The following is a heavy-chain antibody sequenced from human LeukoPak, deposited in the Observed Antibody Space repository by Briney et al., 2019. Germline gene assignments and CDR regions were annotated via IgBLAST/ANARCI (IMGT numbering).Heavy chain of an antibody. Sequence: SETLSLTCTVSGGTISSSSYYWGWIRQPPGKGLEWIGSIYYSGSTYYNPSLKSRVTISVDTSKNQFSLKLSSVTAADTAVYYCARTYYDFWSGSRYWYFQLWGRGTLVTVSS. D-gene: IGHD3-3*01. CDR1: GGTISSSSYY. CDR3: ARTYYDFWSGSRYWYFQL. J-gene: IGHJ2*01. CDR2: IYYSGST. V-gene: IGHV4-39*01.